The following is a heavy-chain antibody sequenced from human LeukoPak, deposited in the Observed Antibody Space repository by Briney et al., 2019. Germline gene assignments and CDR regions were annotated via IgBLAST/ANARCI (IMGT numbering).Heavy chain of an antibody. V-gene: IGHV3-7*03. CDR2: IKEDGSER. Sequence: GGSLRLSCEASPFIFSGHWLNWVRRTPGKGLEWVASIKEDGSERQYVDSVKGRFSISRDNTKGSLFLQLNSLRAEDTAVYYCARDLGYCTNGACHTRFDYWGQGTLVTVSS. CDR1: PFIFSGHW. J-gene: IGHJ4*02. CDR3: ARDLGYCTNGACHTRFDY. D-gene: IGHD2-8*01.